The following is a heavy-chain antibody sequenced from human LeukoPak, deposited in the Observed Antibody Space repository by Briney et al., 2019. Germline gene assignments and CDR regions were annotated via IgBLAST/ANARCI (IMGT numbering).Heavy chain of an antibody. D-gene: IGHD6-19*01. CDR1: GFTFSAYW. Sequence: GESLRLSCAASGFTFSAYWMTWVRQAPGKGLAWVANIIEGGDVKYYVDSGKGRFTISRDNTKNSLYLQMTSLRADDTAVYYCARVGKNGWDFDHWGQGTLVTVSS. CDR2: IIEGGDVK. CDR3: ARVGKNGWDFDH. J-gene: IGHJ4*02. V-gene: IGHV3-7*01.